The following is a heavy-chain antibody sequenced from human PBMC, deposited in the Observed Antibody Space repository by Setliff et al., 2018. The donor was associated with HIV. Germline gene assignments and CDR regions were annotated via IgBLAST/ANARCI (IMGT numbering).Heavy chain of an antibody. J-gene: IGHJ1*01. Sequence: ASVKVSCKASGYTFTSYAMHWVRQAPGQRLEWMGWINAGNGNTRYSQTFQGRVTITRDTSTSTVYMELSSLRSEDTAVYYCARDPAPSSSASYFQHWGQGTPVTVSS. V-gene: IGHV1-3*01. CDR3: ARDPAPSSSASYFQH. CDR2: INAGNGNT. CDR1: GYTFTSYA. D-gene: IGHD6-6*01.